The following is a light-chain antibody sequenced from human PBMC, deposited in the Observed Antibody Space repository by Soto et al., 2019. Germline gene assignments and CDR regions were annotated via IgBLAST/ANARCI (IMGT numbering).Light chain of an antibody. J-gene: IGKJ1*01. Sequence: IQMTQSPSSLSASVGDRVTITCRASQSISSYLNWYQQNPGKAPKLLIYAASSLQSGVPSRFSGSGSGTDFTLTISSLQPEDFATYYCQQSYSTPPWTFGQGTKVEIK. CDR2: AAS. CDR1: QSISSY. CDR3: QQSYSTPPWT. V-gene: IGKV1-39*01.